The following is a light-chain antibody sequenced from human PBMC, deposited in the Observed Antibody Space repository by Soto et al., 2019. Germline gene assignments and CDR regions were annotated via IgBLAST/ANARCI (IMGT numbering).Light chain of an antibody. CDR3: SSSTSSSTYV. CDR2: SVS. V-gene: IGLV2-14*03. CDR1: SSDIGAYAS. J-gene: IGLJ1*01. Sequence: QSALTQPASVSGSPGQSITISCTGTSSDIGAYASVSWYQQHPYKAPKLIIYSVSHRSSGVSDRFSGSKSGNTASLTISGLHTEDEADYYCSSSTSSSTYVFGTGTKLTVL.